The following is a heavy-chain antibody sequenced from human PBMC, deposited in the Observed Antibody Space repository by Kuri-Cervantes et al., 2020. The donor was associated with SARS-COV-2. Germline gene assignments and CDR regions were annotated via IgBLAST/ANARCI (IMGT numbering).Heavy chain of an antibody. CDR3: ARGRIVVPAGKLRRDMKIDH. CDR2: ISNEASNK. Sequence: GRSLKISCAASGFTFSSYAMYWVRQAPGKGLEWVAFISNEASNKYYTDSVKGRFTISRDNSKNTLYLQMNSLRVEDTAVYYCARGRIVVPAGKLRRDMKIDHWGQGTLVTVSS. D-gene: IGHD2-2*01. V-gene: IGHV3-30*04. CDR1: GFTFSSYA. J-gene: IGHJ4*02.